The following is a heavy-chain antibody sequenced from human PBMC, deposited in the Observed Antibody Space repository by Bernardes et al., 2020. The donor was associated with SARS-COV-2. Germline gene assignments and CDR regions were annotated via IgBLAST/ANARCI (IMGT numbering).Heavy chain of an antibody. V-gene: IGHV1-69*13. CDR1: GGTFSSYA. CDR3: ARTLVVVTPEDAFDI. D-gene: IGHD2-21*02. CDR2: IIPIFGTA. Sequence: SVKVSCKASGGTFSSYAISWVRQAPGQGLEWMGGIIPIFGTANYAQKFQGRVTITADESTSTAYMELSSLRSEDTAVYYCARTLVVVTPEDAFDIWGQGTMVTVSS. J-gene: IGHJ3*02.